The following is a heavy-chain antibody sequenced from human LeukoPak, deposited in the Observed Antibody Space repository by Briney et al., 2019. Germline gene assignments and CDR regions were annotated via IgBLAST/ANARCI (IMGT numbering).Heavy chain of an antibody. CDR1: GFTFSSYG. Sequence: HPGGSLRLSCAASGFTFSSYGMHWVRQAPGKGLEWVANIKQDGSEKYYVDSVKGRFTISRDNAKNSLYLQMNSLRAEDTAVYYCARDYNDYGDYWGQGTLVTVSS. CDR2: IKQDGSEK. D-gene: IGHD3-10*01. J-gene: IGHJ4*02. V-gene: IGHV3-7*01. CDR3: ARDYNDYGDY.